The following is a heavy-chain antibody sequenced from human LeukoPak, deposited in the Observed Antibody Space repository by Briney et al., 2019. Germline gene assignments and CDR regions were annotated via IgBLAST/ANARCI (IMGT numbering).Heavy chain of an antibody. J-gene: IGHJ3*02. CDR2: IKQDGSEK. V-gene: IGHV3-7*01. Sequence: GGSLRLSCAASGFTFSSYWMSWVRQAPGKGLEWVANIKQDGSEKYYVDSVKGRFTISRDNAKNSLYLQMNTLRAEDTAVYYCARGFTIFGVVNDAFDIWGQGTMVTVSS. CDR3: ARGFTIFGVVNDAFDI. CDR1: GFTFSSYW. D-gene: IGHD3-3*01.